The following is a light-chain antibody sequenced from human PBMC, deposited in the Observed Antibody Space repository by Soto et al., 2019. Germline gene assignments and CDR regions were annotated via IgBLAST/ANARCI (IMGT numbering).Light chain of an antibody. Sequence: QSALTQPASVSGSPGQSITISCTGTSSDVGRYNYVSWYQQHPGKAPKLMIYDVSNRPSGVSNRFSGSKSGNTASLTISGLQAEDEADYYCSSYTSSSTPYVFGTGTKVTV. V-gene: IGLV2-14*01. CDR2: DVS. J-gene: IGLJ1*01. CDR1: SSDVGRYNY. CDR3: SSYTSSSTPYV.